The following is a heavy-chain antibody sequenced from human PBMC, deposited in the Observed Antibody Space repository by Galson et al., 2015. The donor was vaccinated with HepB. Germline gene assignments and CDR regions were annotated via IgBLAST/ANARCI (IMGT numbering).Heavy chain of an antibody. V-gene: IGHV3-30*18. Sequence: SLRLSCAASGFTFSNYGMHLVRQAPAKALEWVAVISYDGSNKYYAYSVKGQFTISRGNSKNTLYLQMNSLRAEDTALYYCAKDPYLYSALAGTMAGFDYWGQGTLVTVSS. CDR2: ISYDGSNK. CDR3: AKDPYLYSALAGTMAGFDY. D-gene: IGHD6-19*01. CDR1: GFTFSNYG. J-gene: IGHJ4*02.